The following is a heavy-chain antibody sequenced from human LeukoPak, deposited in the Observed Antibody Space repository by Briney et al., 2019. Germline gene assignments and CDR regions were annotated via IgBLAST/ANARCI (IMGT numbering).Heavy chain of an antibody. J-gene: IGHJ4*02. V-gene: IGHV4-59*01. Sequence: SETLSLTCAVYGGSFSGYYWSWIRQPPGKGLEWIGYISNSGSTNNNPSLKSRLTMSIDTSKNQFSLRLNSVTAADTAVYYCARAGSGYSFDNWGQGKLVTVSS. CDR1: GGSFSGYY. CDR2: ISNSGST. CDR3: ARAGSGYSFDN. D-gene: IGHD3-22*01.